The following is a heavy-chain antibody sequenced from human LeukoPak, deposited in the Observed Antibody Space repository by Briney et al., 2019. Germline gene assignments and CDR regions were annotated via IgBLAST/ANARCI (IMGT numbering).Heavy chain of an antibody. J-gene: IGHJ4*02. Sequence: SETLSLTCTVSGDSIDNNNYYWGWIRQPPRKGLEWIGNIYHGGSTYYNPSLKSRVTISVDTFKKQFSLKLSSVTAADTAVYYCARRVYSYGYYYFDFWGQGTLVTVSS. D-gene: IGHD5-18*01. CDR1: GDSIDNNNYY. CDR2: IYHGGST. CDR3: ARRVYSYGYYYFDF. V-gene: IGHV4-39*01.